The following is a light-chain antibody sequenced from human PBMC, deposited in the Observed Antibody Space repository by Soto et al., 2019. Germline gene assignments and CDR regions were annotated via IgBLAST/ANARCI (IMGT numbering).Light chain of an antibody. CDR2: DAS. V-gene: IGKV3-11*01. CDR3: QQRTTWPPGYT. J-gene: IGKJ2*01. CDR1: QSVSTY. Sequence: EIVLTQSPATLSLSPGERVTLSCRASQSVSTYLAWYQQKPGQTPRLLVYDASNRATGIPARFSGSGSGTDFTLTISSLEPEDFAVYYCQQRTTWPPGYTFGQGTKLEIK.